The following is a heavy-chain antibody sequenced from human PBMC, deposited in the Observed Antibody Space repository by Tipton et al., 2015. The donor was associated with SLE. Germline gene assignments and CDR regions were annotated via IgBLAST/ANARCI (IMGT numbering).Heavy chain of an antibody. CDR3: ARDLFTGDDEAFDI. CDR1: GFTLRNYA. CDR2: ISRSGSFI. J-gene: IGHJ3*02. Sequence: SLRLSCAASGFTLRNYAMSWVRQAPGKGLEWVSSISRSGSFIYYADSVKGRITISRDNAKNSLYLQMNSLRAEDTAVYYCARDLFTGDDEAFDIWGQGTMVTVSS. D-gene: IGHD7-27*01. V-gene: IGHV3-21*01.